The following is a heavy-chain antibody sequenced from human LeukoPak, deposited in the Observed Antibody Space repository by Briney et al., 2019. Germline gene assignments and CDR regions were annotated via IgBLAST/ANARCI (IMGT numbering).Heavy chain of an antibody. CDR1: GGSSTHYY. J-gene: IGHJ6*03. Sequence: PSETLSLTCTVSGGSSTHYYYSWVRQPAGKGLEWIGRISTSGSTNYNPSLRSRVSISVDKSKNLSSLKLSSVTAADTAVYYCARGSSRDYYYMDVWGKGTTVTVSS. V-gene: IGHV4-4*07. CDR2: ISTSGST. CDR3: ARGSSRDYYYMDV.